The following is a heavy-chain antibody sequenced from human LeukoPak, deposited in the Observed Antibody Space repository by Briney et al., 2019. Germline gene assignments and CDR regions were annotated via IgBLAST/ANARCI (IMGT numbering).Heavy chain of an antibody. D-gene: IGHD3-22*01. CDR2: ISGSGGST. V-gene: IGHV3-23*01. CDR3: ARRSTYYYDSSGYYDY. Sequence: GGSLRLSCAASGFTFSSYAMSWVRQAPGKGLEWVSAISGSGGSTYYADSVKGRFTISRDNSKNTLYLQMNSLRAEDTAVYYCARRSTYYYDSSGYYDYWGQGTLVTVSS. J-gene: IGHJ4*02. CDR1: GFTFSSYA.